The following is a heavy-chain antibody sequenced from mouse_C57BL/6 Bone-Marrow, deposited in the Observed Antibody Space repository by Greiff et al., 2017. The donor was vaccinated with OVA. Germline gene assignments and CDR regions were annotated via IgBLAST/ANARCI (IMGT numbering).Heavy chain of an antibody. Sequence: EVKLMESGGGLVQPGGSLKLSCAASGFTFSDYYMYWVRQTPEKRLEWVAYISNGGGSTYYPDTVKGRFTISRDNAKNTLYLQMSRLKSEDTAMYYWARKIYYGNYWYFDVWGTGTTVTVSS. CDR3: ARKIYYGNYWYFDV. V-gene: IGHV5-12*01. CDR1: GFTFSDYY. CDR2: ISNGGGST. J-gene: IGHJ1*03. D-gene: IGHD2-1*01.